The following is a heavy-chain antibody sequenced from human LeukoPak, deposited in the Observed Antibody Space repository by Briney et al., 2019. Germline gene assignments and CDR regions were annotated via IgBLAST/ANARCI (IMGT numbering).Heavy chain of an antibody. CDR2: ISNSGSTI. CDR3: ARDSIVVVPADAYYYYGMDV. V-gene: IGHV3-48*03. D-gene: IGHD2-2*01. CDR1: GFTFSSYE. J-gene: IGHJ6*02. Sequence: PGGSLRLSCAASGFTFSSYEMNWVRQAPGKGLEWVSYISNSGSTIYYADSVKGRFTISRDNAKNSLYLQMNSLRAEDTAVYYCARDSIVVVPADAYYYYGMDVWGQGTTVTVSS.